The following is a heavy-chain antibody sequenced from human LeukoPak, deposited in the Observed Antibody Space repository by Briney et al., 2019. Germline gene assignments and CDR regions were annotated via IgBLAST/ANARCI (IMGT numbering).Heavy chain of an antibody. D-gene: IGHD3-10*01. J-gene: IGHJ5*02. CDR1: GFTFSSYA. CDR3: ARAPPMVRGPIGGWFDP. CDR2: ISYDGSNK. V-gene: IGHV3-30-3*01. Sequence: GGSLRLSCAASGFTFSSYAMHWVRQAPGKGLEWVAVISYDGSNKYYADSGKGRFTISRDNSKNTLYLQMNSLRAEDTAVYYCARAPPMVRGPIGGWFDPWGQGTLVTVSS.